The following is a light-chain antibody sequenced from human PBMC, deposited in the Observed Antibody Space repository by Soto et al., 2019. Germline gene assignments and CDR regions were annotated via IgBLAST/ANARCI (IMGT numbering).Light chain of an antibody. CDR1: QSISSTQ. V-gene: IGKV3-20*01. CDR2: GAS. J-gene: IGKJ1*01. CDR3: HQYATSPGT. Sequence: EIVLTQSPDTLSLSPGERATLSCRASQSISSTQLVWYQQRPGQAPSLLIFGASSRATGIPDRFSGSGSGTDFTLTITGLEPEAFAVHYCHQYATSPGTFGQGTKVAIK.